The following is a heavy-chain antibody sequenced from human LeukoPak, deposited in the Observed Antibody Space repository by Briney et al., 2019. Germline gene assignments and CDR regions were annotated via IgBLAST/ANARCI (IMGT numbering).Heavy chain of an antibody. Sequence: GRSLRLSCAASGFTFSSYAMHWVRQAPGKGLEWVAVISYDGSNKYYADSVKGRFTISRDNSKNTLYLQMNSLRAEDTVVYYCARGPLSVGALMFDYWGQGTLVTVSS. D-gene: IGHD1-26*01. CDR3: ARGPLSVGALMFDY. J-gene: IGHJ4*02. CDR1: GFTFSSYA. V-gene: IGHV3-30*04. CDR2: ISYDGSNK.